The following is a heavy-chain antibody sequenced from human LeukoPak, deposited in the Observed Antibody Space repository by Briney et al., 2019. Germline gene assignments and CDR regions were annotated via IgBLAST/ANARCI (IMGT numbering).Heavy chain of an antibody. J-gene: IGHJ4*02. V-gene: IGHV1-2*02. CDR3: ARQKWESSGWVEY. CDR1: GYTFTGYY. D-gene: IGHD6-19*01. Sequence: ASVKVSCKASGYTFTGYYMHWVRQAPGQGLEWMGWINPNRGGTNYARKFQGRVTMTRDTSITTAYMDLSRLTYDDTAVYYCARQKWESSGWVEYWGQGTLVTVSS. CDR2: INPNRGGT.